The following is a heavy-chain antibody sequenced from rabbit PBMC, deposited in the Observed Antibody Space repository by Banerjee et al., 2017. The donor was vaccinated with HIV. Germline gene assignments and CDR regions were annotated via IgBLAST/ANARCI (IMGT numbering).Heavy chain of an antibody. CDR1: GFSFSSTYY. CDR3: ARDPYVRSNDCTLNL. Sequence: QSLEESGGDLVKPEGSLTLTCTASGFSFSSTYYIYWVRQAPGKGLEWIACIYVGSSGTTYYASWAKSRYSISKTPSTTGCLQIASLSAAGTAPYFCARDPYVRSNDCTLNLWGQGTLVTVS. V-gene: IGHV1S40*01. J-gene: IGHJ4*01. D-gene: IGHD4-2*01. CDR2: IYVGSSGTT.